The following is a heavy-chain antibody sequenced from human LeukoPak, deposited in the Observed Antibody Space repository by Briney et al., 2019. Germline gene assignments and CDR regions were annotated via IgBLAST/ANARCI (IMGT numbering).Heavy chain of an antibody. V-gene: IGHV3-48*03. CDR2: ISSSGSTI. CDR3: AQEGYGSGSYDG. CDR1: GFTFSSYE. Sequence: GGSLRLCCAASGFTFSSYEMNWVRQAPGKGLEWVSYISSSGSTIYYADSVKGRFTISRDNAKNSLYLQMNSLRAEDTAVYYCAQEGYGSGSYDGWGQGTLVTVSS. J-gene: IGHJ4*02. D-gene: IGHD3-10*01.